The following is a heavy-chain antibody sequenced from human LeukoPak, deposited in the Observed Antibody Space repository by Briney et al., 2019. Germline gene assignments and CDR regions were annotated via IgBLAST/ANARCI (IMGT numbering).Heavy chain of an antibody. CDR2: IMHVGSEK. D-gene: IGHD6-13*01. J-gene: IGHJ4*02. CDR3: AGVRLGYSSSWYYFDY. Sequence: GGSLRLSCAASGFTFSSYWMSWVRQAPGKGLEWVANIMHVGSEKYYVHSVKGRFTISRDNAKNSLYLKMNSRRAEDTAVYYCAGVRLGYSSSWYYFDYWGQGTLVTVSS. CDR1: GFTFSSYW. V-gene: IGHV3-7*01.